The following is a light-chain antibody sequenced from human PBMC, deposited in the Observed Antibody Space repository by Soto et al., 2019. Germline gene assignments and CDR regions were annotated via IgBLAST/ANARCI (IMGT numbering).Light chain of an antibody. V-gene: IGKV2-28*01. CDR3: MQALQTPRT. Sequence: DIVMTQSPLSLPVTPGEPASISCRSSESLLHSNGYNYFHWYLQKPGQSPHLLIYLGSNRASGVPDRFRGSGSGTDLTRKISRVEAEDVGVYYCMQALQTPRTFGPGTKVEIK. J-gene: IGKJ3*01. CDR1: ESLLHSNGYNY. CDR2: LGS.